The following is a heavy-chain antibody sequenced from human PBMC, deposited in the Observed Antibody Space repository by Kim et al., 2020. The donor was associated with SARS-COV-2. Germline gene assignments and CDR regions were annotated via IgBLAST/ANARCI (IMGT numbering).Heavy chain of an antibody. CDR3: AIPGYYDILTGYPN. J-gene: IGHJ4*02. CDR2: IYYSGST. CDR1: GGSISSSSYY. Sequence: SETLSLTCTVSGGSISSSSYYWGWIRQPPGKGLEWIGSIYYSGSTYYNPSLKSRVTISVDTSKNQFSLKLSSVTAADTAVYYCAIPGYYDILTGYPNWGQGTLVTVSS. V-gene: IGHV4-39*07. D-gene: IGHD3-9*01.